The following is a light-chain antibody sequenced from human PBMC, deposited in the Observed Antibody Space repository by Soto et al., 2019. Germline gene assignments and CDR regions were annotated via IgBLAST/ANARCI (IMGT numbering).Light chain of an antibody. Sequence: DLQMTQSPSSVSASVGDRVTITCRASQDIRSWLAWYQQKPGKAPKLLIYAASSLQSGVPSRFSGSGSGTDFTLTINSLQPEDFATYYCQQANSPTFGPGTKVDIK. CDR2: AAS. J-gene: IGKJ3*01. CDR1: QDIRSW. V-gene: IGKV1-12*01. CDR3: QQANSPT.